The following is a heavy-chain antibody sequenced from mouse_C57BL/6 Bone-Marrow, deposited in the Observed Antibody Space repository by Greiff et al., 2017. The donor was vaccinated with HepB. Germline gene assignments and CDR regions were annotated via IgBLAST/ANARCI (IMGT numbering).Heavy chain of an antibody. Sequence: LQQPGAELVKPGASVKLSCKASGYTFTSYWMHWVKQRPGQGLEWIGMIHPNSGSTNYNEKFKSKATLTVDKSSSTAYMQLSSLTSEDSAVYYCARDYVEYYFDYWGQGTTLTVSS. CDR2: IHPNSGST. V-gene: IGHV1-64*01. J-gene: IGHJ2*01. D-gene: IGHD1-1*01. CDR1: GYTFTSYW. CDR3: ARDYVEYYFDY.